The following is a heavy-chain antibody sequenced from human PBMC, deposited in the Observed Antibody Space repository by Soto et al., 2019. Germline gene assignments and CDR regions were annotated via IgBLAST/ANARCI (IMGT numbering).Heavy chain of an antibody. CDR2: IYSDDRT. J-gene: IGHJ3*02. V-gene: IGHV3-53*01. Sequence: GGSLRLSCAASGFTVSSNYMNWVRQAPGKGLEWVSVIYSDDRTYYADSVRGRFTISRDNSKNTVYLQLNSLRAEDTAVYYCTRERFLEWLVGVRFWAFDNWGQGTMVTVSS. CDR3: TRERFLEWLVGVRFWAFDN. D-gene: IGHD3-3*01. CDR1: GFTVSSNY.